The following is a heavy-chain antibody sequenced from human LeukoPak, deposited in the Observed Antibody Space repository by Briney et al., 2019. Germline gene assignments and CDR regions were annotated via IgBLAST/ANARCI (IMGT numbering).Heavy chain of an antibody. CDR2: IWYDGSNK. CDR1: GFTFSSYG. Sequence: GRSLRLSCAASGFTFSSYGMHWVRQAPGKGLEWVAVIWYDGSNKYYADSVKGRFTISRDNSKNTLYLQMNSLRAEDTAVYYCCRTNGSGSYWFVDYWGQGTLVTV. D-gene: IGHD3-10*01. V-gene: IGHV3-33*01. CDR3: CRTNGSGSYWFVDY. J-gene: IGHJ4*02.